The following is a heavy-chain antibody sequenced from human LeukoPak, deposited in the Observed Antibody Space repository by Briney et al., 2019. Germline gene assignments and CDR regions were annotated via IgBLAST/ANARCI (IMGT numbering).Heavy chain of an antibody. CDR3: ARDRDSGSYWGDAFDI. D-gene: IGHD1-26*01. Sequence: VKXSCKASGYTFTGYYMHWVRQAPGQGLEWMGWINPNSGGTNYAQKFQGWVTMTRDTSISTAYMELSRLRSDDTAVYYCARDRDSGSYWGDAFDIWGQGTMVTVSS. J-gene: IGHJ3*02. CDR1: GYTFTGYY. V-gene: IGHV1-2*04. CDR2: INPNSGGT.